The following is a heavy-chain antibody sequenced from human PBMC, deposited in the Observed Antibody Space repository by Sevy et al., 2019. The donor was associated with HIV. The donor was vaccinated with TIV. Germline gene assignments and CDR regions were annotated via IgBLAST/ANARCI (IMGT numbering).Heavy chain of an antibody. D-gene: IGHD3-10*01. CDR1: GFTFSNYA. Sequence: GGSLRLSCAASGFTFSNYAMTWVRQAPGKGLEWVSSITDSGVSTYYADSVKGRFTISRDNSKNTLDLQMSSLRADDRAVDYGAKEGCGELRSLGGPPYYFDYWGQGTLVTVSS. J-gene: IGHJ4*02. V-gene: IGHV3-23*01. CDR3: AKEGCGELRSLGGPPYYFDY. CDR2: ITDSGVST.